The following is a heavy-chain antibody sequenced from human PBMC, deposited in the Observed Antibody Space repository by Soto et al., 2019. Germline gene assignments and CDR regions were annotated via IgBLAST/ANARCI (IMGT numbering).Heavy chain of an antibody. CDR2: ISSSSSTI. Sequence: PGGSMRVSYAAAGCTCISYSRNWVLQAQGKGLEWVSYISSSSSTIYYADSVKGRFTISRDNAKNSLYLQMNSLRDEDTAVDYCARDTSPYRAGSGYDWDAFDIWGQGTMVTVTS. D-gene: IGHD5-12*01. CDR3: ARDTSPYRAGSGYDWDAFDI. CDR1: GCTCISYS. J-gene: IGHJ3*02. V-gene: IGHV3-48*02.